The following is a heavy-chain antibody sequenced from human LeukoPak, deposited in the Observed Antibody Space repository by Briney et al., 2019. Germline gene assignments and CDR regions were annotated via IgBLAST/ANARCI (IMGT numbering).Heavy chain of an antibody. J-gene: IGHJ4*02. V-gene: IGHV3-23*01. CDR1: GLTFSDYA. CDR2: ITSGFTP. Sequence: GGSLRLSCAASGLTFSDYAMSWFRQAPGKGLEWVSGITSGFTPHYADSVKGRFTISIDNSKNMFHLQLNSLRAEDTAVYYCAKDYSDSRVADVFFEYWGQGTLVTVSS. CDR3: AKDYSDSRVADVFFEY. D-gene: IGHD2-15*01.